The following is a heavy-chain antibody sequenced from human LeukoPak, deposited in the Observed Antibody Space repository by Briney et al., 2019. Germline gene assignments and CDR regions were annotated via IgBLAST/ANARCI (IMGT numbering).Heavy chain of an antibody. J-gene: IGHJ4*02. CDR1: GFTFSSYA. CDR2: ISSSGGST. CDR3: ARGSSSWGLFGFDY. Sequence: PGGSLRLSCAASGFTFSSYAMSWVRQAPGKGLEWVSAISSSGGSTYYADSVKGRFTISRDNAKNTLYLQMNSLRAEDTAVYYCARGSSSWGLFGFDYWGQGTLVTVSS. D-gene: IGHD6-13*01. V-gene: IGHV3-23*01.